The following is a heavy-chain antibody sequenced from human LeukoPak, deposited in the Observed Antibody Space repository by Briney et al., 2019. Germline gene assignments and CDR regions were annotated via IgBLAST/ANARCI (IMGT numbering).Heavy chain of an antibody. CDR3: ARDRVYSSSWYHIDY. J-gene: IGHJ4*02. V-gene: IGHV1-2*06. D-gene: IGHD6-13*01. CDR1: GYTFTGYY. CDR2: TNPNSGGT. Sequence: ASVKVSCKASGYTFTGYYMHWVRQAPGLGLEWMGRTNPNSGGTNYAQKFQGRVTMTRDTSISTAYMELSRLRSDDTAVYYCARDRVYSSSWYHIDYWGQGTLVTVSS.